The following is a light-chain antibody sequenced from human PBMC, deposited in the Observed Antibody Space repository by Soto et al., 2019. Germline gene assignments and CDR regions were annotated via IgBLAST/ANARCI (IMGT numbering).Light chain of an antibody. CDR3: QQRSNWPPFS. Sequence: ETVLTQSPATLSLSPGERATLSCRASQSVSSYLAWYQQKPGQAPRLLIYDTSNRATGIPSRFSGSGSGTHFNLTISSLEPEDFAVYYCQQRSNWPPFSFGQGTRLEIK. CDR2: DTS. J-gene: IGKJ5*01. CDR1: QSVSSY. V-gene: IGKV3-11*01.